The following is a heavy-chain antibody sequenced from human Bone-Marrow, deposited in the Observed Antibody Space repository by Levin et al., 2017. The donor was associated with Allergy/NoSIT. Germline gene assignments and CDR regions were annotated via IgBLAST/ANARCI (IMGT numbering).Heavy chain of an antibody. CDR2: ISGSGGST. J-gene: IGHJ4*02. Sequence: GESLKISCAASGFTFSIYAMSWVRQAPGKGLEWVSAISGSGGSTYYADSVKGRFTISRDNSKNTLYLQMNSLRAEDTAVYYCAKDHPGTGTNCDWGQGTLVTVSS. D-gene: IGHD1-7*01. V-gene: IGHV3-23*01. CDR3: AKDHPGTGTNCD. CDR1: GFTFSIYA.